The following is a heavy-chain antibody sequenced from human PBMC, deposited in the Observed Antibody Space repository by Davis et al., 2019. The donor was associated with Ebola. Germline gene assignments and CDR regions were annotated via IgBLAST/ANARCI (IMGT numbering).Heavy chain of an antibody. CDR1: GGSISSSSYY. J-gene: IGHJ5*01. CDR2: IDYTGTT. CDR3: ARRFNTFGGWFDS. Sequence: MPSETLSLTCTVSGGSISSSSYYWGWIRQHPGKGLEWIGTIDYTGTTYYNPSLKSRVTISADTSKNQFSLKLNFVTAADTAIYYCARRFNTFGGWFDSWGQGTLVTVSS. D-gene: IGHD2/OR15-2a*01. V-gene: IGHV4-39*01.